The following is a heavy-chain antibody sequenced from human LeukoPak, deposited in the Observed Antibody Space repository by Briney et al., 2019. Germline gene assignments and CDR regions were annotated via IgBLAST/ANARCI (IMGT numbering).Heavy chain of an antibody. CDR3: AKDRQYTYGSYFDY. J-gene: IGHJ4*02. CDR1: GFTLTSFG. D-gene: IGHD5-18*01. V-gene: IGHV3-30*18. Sequence: GGSLRLSCAASGFTLTSFGFHWVRQAPGKGLEWLAIVSLERNDKYYADSVKGRFTISRDNSKNTLYLQMNSLRAEDTAVYYCAKDRQYTYGSYFDYWGQGTLVTVSS. CDR2: VSLERNDK.